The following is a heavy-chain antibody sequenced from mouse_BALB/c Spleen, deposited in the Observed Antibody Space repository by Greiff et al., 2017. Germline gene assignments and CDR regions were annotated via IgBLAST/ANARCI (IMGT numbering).Heavy chain of an antibody. V-gene: IGHV1-4*02. J-gene: IGHJ4*01. D-gene: IGHD2-14*01. CDR3: ARRYRYDVGYAMDY. CDR1: GYTFTSYT. Sequence: QVQLQQSAAELARPGASVKMSCKASGYTFTSYTMHWVKQRPGQGLEWIGYINPSSGYTEYNQKFKDKTTLTADKSSSTAYMQLSSLTSEDSAVYYCARRYRYDVGYAMDYWGQGTSVTVSS. CDR2: INPSSGYT.